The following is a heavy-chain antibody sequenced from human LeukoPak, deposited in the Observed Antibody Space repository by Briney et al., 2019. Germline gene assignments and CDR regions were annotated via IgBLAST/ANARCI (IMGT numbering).Heavy chain of an antibody. D-gene: IGHD3-3*01. J-gene: IGHJ6*03. CDR3: ARDHNYDFWSGYYRGSDYYYYMDV. Sequence: ASVKVPCKASGYTFTGYYMHWVRQAPGQGLEWMGWINPNSGGTNYAQKFQGRVTMTRDTSISTAYMELSRLRSDDTAVYYCARDHNYDFWSGYYRGSDYYYYMDVWGKGTTVTVSS. V-gene: IGHV1-2*02. CDR1: GYTFTGYY. CDR2: INPNSGGT.